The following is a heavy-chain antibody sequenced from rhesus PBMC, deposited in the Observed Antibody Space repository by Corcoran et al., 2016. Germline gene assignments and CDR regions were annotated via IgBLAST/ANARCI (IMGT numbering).Heavy chain of an antibody. D-gene: IGHD5-42*01. V-gene: IGHV4-169*02. J-gene: IGHJ4*01. Sequence: QLQLQESGPGLVKPSETLSVTCAVSGGSISSSSWSWIRKAPGKGLEWIGFIYGIGSSTNYNPSLKSRVTLSVDTSKNQLSLKLSSVTTADTAVYYCATGDTAGTVTFFDYWGQGVLVTVSS. CDR1: GGSISSSS. CDR2: IYGIGSST. CDR3: ATGDTAGTVTFFDY.